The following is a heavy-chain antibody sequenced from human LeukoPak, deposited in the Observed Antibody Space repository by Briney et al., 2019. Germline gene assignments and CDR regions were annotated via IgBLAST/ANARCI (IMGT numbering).Heavy chain of an antibody. CDR3: ARDLYITMILLPY. CDR2: INPNSGGT. V-gene: IGHV1-2*04. CDR1: GYTFTGYY. Sequence: ASVKVSCKASGYTFTGYYMHWVRQAPGQGLEWMGWINPNSGGTNYAQKFQGWVTMTRDTSISTAYMELSRLRSDDTAVYYCARDLYITMILLPYWGQGTLVTVSS. J-gene: IGHJ4*02. D-gene: IGHD3-22*01.